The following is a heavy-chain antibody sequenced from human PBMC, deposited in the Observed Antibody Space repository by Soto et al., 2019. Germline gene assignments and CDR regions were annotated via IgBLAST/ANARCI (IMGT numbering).Heavy chain of an antibody. D-gene: IGHD2-8*02. CDR3: ATGVVY. Sequence: SETLSLTCTVSGGSISSGGYYWSRIRQHPGKGLEWIGYFYYSGSTYYNPSLKSRVTISVNTSKNQFSLKLSSVTAADTARDYGATGVVYWGQGTLVTVSS. V-gene: IGHV4-31*03. J-gene: IGHJ4*02. CDR1: GGSISSGGYY. CDR2: FYYSGST.